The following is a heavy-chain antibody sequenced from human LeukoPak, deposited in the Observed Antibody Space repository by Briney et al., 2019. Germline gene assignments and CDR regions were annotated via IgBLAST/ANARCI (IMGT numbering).Heavy chain of an antibody. D-gene: IGHD2-8*01. CDR3: ARDPAFSWSHPNGYFDS. J-gene: IGHJ4*02. CDR2: VNIRRGST. V-gene: IGHV1-46*04. CDR1: GYTFTSRF. Sequence: ASVKLSCKSSGYTFTSRFFHWGWNPPGPGLRRVGIVNIRRGSTTYSQKLQSRVTMTTDMSTSTVYMQLSTLTSDDTAVYYCARDPAFSWSHPNGYFDSWGQGTLVTVSS.